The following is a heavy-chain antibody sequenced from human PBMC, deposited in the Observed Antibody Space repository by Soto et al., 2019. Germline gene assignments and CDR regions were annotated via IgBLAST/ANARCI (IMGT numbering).Heavy chain of an antibody. CDR2: IRSKANSYAT. Sequence: EVQLVESGGGLVQPGGSLKLSCAASGFTFSGSAMHRVRQASGKGLEWVGRIRSKANSYATAYAASVKGRFTISRDDSKNTAYLQMNSLKTEDTAVYYCFCAMGHQQLGAFDIWGQGTMVTVSS. CDR3: FCAMGHQQLGAFDI. D-gene: IGHD6-13*01. V-gene: IGHV3-73*02. CDR1: GFTFSGSA. J-gene: IGHJ3*02.